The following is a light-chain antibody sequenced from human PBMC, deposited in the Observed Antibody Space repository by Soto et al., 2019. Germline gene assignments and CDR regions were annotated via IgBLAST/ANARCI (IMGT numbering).Light chain of an antibody. CDR1: QSISSW. V-gene: IGKV1-5*03. J-gene: IGKJ3*01. CDR3: QQYNSYLFT. CDR2: KAS. Sequence: DIQMTQSPSTLSVSVGDRVTITCRASQSISSWLAWYQQKPGKAPKLLIYKASSLESGVPSRFSGSGSGTEFNLTIRSMQPDDFATYYCQQYNSYLFTFGPGTKVDIK.